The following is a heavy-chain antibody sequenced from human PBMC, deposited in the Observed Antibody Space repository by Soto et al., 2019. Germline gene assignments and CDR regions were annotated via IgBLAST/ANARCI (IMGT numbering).Heavy chain of an antibody. D-gene: IGHD2-15*01. CDR2: IWYDGSNK. CDR3: GRTALAAPDYFDY. Sequence: QVQLVESGGGVVQPGRSLRLSCAASGFTFSSYGMHWVREAAGKGLEWVAVIWYDGSNKYYADSVKGRFTISRDNSKNTLYLQMNSLRADDTAVYSCGRTALAAPDYFDYWGQRFLVTVSS. CDR1: GFTFSSYG. V-gene: IGHV3-33*01. J-gene: IGHJ4*02.